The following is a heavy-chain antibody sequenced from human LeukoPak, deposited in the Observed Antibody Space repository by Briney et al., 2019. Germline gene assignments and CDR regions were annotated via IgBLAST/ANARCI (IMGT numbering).Heavy chain of an antibody. V-gene: IGHV3-74*01. CDR3: ASDGDGPHQGDIVVVPAAY. J-gene: IGHJ4*02. D-gene: IGHD2-2*01. CDR1: GFTFSSYW. Sequence: PGGSLRLSCAASGFTFSSYWMHWVRQAPGKGLVWVSRINSDGSSTSYADSVKGRFTISRDNAKNTLYLQMNSLRAEDTAVYYCASDGDGPHQGDIVVVPAAYWGQGTLVTVSS. CDR2: INSDGSST.